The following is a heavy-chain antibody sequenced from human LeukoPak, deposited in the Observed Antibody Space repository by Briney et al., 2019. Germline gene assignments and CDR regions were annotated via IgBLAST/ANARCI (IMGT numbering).Heavy chain of an antibody. CDR1: VGSITSYY. V-gene: IGHV4-59*08. J-gene: IGHJ4*01. CDR2: IYYSGST. Sequence: SETLALPCTVSVGSITSYYWGWIRQPPGKGLEWIGYIYYSGSTKYNPSLKSRVTISVDTSKNQFSLELSSVTAADTAVYYCARQRFLDWYFANCGHRNLVTVSS. D-gene: IGHD3/OR15-3a*01. CDR3: ARQRFLDWYFAN.